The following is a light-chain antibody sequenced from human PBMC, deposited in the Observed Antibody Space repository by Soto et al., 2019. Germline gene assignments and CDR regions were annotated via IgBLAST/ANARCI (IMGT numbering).Light chain of an antibody. V-gene: IGKV1-8*01. CDR2: YAS. J-gene: IGKJ1*01. Sequence: AIRMTQSPSSFSASTGDRVSITCRATQDIGRYLAWYQQIPGKAPKLLIYYASDLQAGVPSRFSGSGSGTDFTLTISCLQSEDFGTYYCQQFFNYPRTFGQGTNVEIK. CDR3: QQFFNYPRT. CDR1: QDIGRY.